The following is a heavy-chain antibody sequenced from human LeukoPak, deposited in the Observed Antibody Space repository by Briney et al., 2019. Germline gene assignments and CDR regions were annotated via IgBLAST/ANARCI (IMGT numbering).Heavy chain of an antibody. D-gene: IGHD1-26*01. V-gene: IGHV4-30-4*01. CDR2: IYYSGST. CDR1: GGSISSGDYY. Sequence: PSETLSLTCTVSGGSISSGDYYWSWIRQPPGKGLEWIGYIYYSGSTYYNPSLKSRVTISVDTSKNQFSLQLSSVTAADTAVYYCARSREIYYFDYWGQGALVTVSS. CDR3: ARSREIYYFDY. J-gene: IGHJ4*02.